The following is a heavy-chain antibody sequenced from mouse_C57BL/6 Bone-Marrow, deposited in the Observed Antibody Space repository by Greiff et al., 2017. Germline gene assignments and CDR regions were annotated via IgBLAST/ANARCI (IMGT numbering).Heavy chain of an antibody. CDR2: ISSGGSYT. CDR1: GFTFSSYG. V-gene: IGHV5-6*01. D-gene: IGHD1-1*01. Sequence: EVHLVESGGDLVKPGGSLKLSCAASGFTFSSYGMSWVRQTPDKRLEWVATISSGGSYTYYPDSVKGRFTISRDNAKNTLYLQMSSLKSEDTAMYYCARHEGYGKKDFDYWGQGTTLTVSS. J-gene: IGHJ2*01. CDR3: ARHEGYGKKDFDY.